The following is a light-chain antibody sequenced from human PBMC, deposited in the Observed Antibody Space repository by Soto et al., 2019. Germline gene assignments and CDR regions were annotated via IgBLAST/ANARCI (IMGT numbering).Light chain of an antibody. Sequence: QSAPTQPPSASGSPGQSVTFSCTGTSSDVGGYNYVSWYQQYPGKAPKLMIYEVSNRPSGVSNRFSGSKSGNTASLNISGLQAEDEADYYCSSSTSTTTVFGGGTKLTVL. CDR3: SSSTSTTTV. CDR1: SSDVGGYNY. V-gene: IGLV2-14*01. CDR2: EVS. J-gene: IGLJ3*02.